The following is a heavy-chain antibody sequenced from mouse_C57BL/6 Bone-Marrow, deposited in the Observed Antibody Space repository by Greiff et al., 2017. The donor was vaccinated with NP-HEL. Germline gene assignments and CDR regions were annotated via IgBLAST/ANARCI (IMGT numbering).Heavy chain of an antibody. CDR2: INPNNGGT. CDR1: GYTFTDYY. J-gene: IGHJ4*01. Sequence: VQLQQSGPELVKPGASVTISCKASGYTFTDYYMNWVKQSHGKSLEWIGDINPNNGGTSYNQKFKGKATLTVDKSSSTAYMELRSLTSEDSAVYYCAREWDEDYWGQGTSVTVSS. V-gene: IGHV1-26*01. D-gene: IGHD4-1*01. CDR3: AREWDEDY.